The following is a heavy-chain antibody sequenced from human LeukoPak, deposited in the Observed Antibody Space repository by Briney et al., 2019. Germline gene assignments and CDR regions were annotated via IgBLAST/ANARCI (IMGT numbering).Heavy chain of an antibody. D-gene: IGHD5-12*01. Sequence: ASVKVSCKASGYTFTGYYMHWVRQAPGQRLEWMGWINPNSGGTNYAQKFQGRVTMTRDTSISTAHMELSRLRSDDTDVYYCARGPLIVATILAGLVFDYWGQGTLVTVSS. J-gene: IGHJ4*02. CDR3: ARGPLIVATILAGLVFDY. CDR2: INPNSGGT. CDR1: GYTFTGYY. V-gene: IGHV1-2*02.